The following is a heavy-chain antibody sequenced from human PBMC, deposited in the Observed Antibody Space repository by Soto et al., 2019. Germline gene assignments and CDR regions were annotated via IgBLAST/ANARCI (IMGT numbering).Heavy chain of an antibody. V-gene: IGHV3-21*02. J-gene: IGHJ4*02. CDR1: GFTFTTYS. CDR2: ISSSSGYI. Sequence: EVQLVESGGGLVQPGESVRLSCAASGFTFTTYSMSWVRQAPGKGLEWVSSISSSSGYIYYADSVKGRFTVSRDNAKNSLYLQMNSLRAEDTAVYYCATSPRGVLVPPGYWGQGTLVTVSS. D-gene: IGHD2-2*01. CDR3: ATSPRGVLVPPGY.